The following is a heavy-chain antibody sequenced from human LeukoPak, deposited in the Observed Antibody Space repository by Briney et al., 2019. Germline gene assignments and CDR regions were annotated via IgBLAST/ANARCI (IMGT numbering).Heavy chain of an antibody. Sequence: ASVKVSCKASGYTFTGYYMHWVRQAPGQGLEWMGWINPNSGGTNYAQKFQGRVTMTRDTSISTAYMELSRLRSDDTAVYYCARDGYAGPLYDFWCGRYYYYYMDVWGKGTTVSVSS. J-gene: IGHJ6*03. CDR1: GYTFTGYY. CDR2: INPNSGGT. D-gene: IGHD3-3*01. CDR3: ARDGYAGPLYDFWCGRYYYYYMDV. V-gene: IGHV1-2*02.